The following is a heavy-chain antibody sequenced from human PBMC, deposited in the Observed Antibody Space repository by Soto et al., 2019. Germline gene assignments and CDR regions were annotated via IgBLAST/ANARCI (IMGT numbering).Heavy chain of an antibody. CDR2: IIPTCGTA. J-gene: IGHJ5*02. Sequence: PVKVSRKESGRNFSSYAISRVRHAPGQGRDGMGRIIPTCGTANYAQKFQGRVTITADQSTSAAYMELSSLRSEDTALYYCARGPLVLGLNNWFDPWGQGTLVTVS. V-gene: IGHV1-69*13. CDR1: GRNFSSYA. CDR3: ARGPLVLGLNNWFDP.